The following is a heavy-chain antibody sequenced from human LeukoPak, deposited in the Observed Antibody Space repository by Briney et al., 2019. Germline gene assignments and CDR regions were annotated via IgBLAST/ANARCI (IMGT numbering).Heavy chain of an antibody. J-gene: IGHJ4*02. CDR3: ARDGKLKWLQLIN. D-gene: IGHD5-12*01. CDR2: MNPNSGNT. Sequence: ASVKVSCKASGYSFTNYDINWVRQATGQGLEWMGWMNPNSGNTAYAQKFQGRVTMTRNTSISTAYMELSSLKSEDTAVYYCARDGKLKWLQLINWGQGTLVTVSS. CDR1: GYSFTNYD. V-gene: IGHV1-8*01.